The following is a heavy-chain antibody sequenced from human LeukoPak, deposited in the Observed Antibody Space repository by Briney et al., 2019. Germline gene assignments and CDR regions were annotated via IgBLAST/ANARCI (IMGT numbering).Heavy chain of an antibody. D-gene: IGHD5-18*01. CDR1: GFTVSTNY. Sequence: PGGSLRLSCAASGFTVSTNYMNWVRQAPGKGLEWVSVVYMGGTTYYADSVKGRFTISRDSTKNTIYLQMNNLRAGDTAVYYCARGLLRDGYIYTYSFDYWGQGALVTVSS. CDR2: VYMGGTT. J-gene: IGHJ4*02. V-gene: IGHV3-66*01. CDR3: ARGLLRDGYIYTYSFDY.